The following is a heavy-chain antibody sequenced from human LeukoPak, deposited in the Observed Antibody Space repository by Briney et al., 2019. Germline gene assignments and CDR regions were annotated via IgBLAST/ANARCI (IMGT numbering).Heavy chain of an antibody. J-gene: IGHJ4*02. CDR3: ARAPSGCGGTCAFDY. D-gene: IGHD2-15*01. CDR1: GGSTSKFF. Sequence: SETLSLTCTVSGGSTSKFFWSWIRQPAGKGLEWIGRIYTDGSTNSNPSLRSRLTMSLDTSKNQFSLKLTSVTAADTAVYFCARAPSGCGGTCAFDYWGRGTLVTVSS. V-gene: IGHV4-4*07. CDR2: IYTDGST.